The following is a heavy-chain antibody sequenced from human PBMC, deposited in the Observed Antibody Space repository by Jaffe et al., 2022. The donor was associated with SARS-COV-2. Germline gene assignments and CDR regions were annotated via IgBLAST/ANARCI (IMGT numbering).Heavy chain of an antibody. V-gene: IGHV2-70*01. Sequence: QVTLRESGPALVKPTQTLTLTCTFSGFSLSTSGMCVSWIRQPPGKALEWLALIDWDDDKYYSTSLKTRLTISKDTSKNQVVLTMTNMDPVDTATYYCARTHYYYDSSGYSGGAFDIWGQGTMVTVSS. J-gene: IGHJ3*02. D-gene: IGHD3-22*01. CDR1: GFSLSTSGMC. CDR2: IDWDDDK. CDR3: ARTHYYYDSSGYSGGAFDI.